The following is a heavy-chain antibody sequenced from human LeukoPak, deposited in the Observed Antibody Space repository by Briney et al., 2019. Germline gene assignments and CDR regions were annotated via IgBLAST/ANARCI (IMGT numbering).Heavy chain of an antibody. CDR2: ISAYNGNT. CDR1: GYTFTSYG. V-gene: IGHV1-18*01. CDR3: ARDLVYDSSGYYSY. Sequence: ASVKVSCEASGYTFTSYGISWVRPAPGQGLAWMGWISAYNGNTNYAQKLQGRVTMTTDTSTSTAYMELRSLRSDDTAVYYGARDLVYDSSGYYSYWGQGTLVTVAS. J-gene: IGHJ4*02. D-gene: IGHD3-22*01.